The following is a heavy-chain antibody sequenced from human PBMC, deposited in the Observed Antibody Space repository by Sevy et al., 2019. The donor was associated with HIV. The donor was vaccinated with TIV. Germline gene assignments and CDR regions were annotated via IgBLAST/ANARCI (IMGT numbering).Heavy chain of an antibody. J-gene: IGHJ4*02. D-gene: IGHD3-9*01. CDR3: AIYYDVLTECGY. CDR1: GFNFSTYE. Sequence: GGSLRLSCAASGFNFSTYEMNWVRQAPGKGLEWVSYIDRSGNTMYYPDSVKGRFTISRDNAKNSLYLQMNNLRVEDTAIYYCAIYYDVLTECGYWGQGTLVTVSS. CDR2: IDRSGNTM. V-gene: IGHV3-48*03.